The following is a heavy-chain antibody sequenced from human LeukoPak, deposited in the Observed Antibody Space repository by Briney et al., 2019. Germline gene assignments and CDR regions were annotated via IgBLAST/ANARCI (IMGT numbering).Heavy chain of an antibody. D-gene: IGHD2/OR15-2a*01. V-gene: IGHV5-51*01. Sequence: GESLKISCKGIGYTFRDYWIVWIRQVPGKGLEWMGIIYPGDSDVRYNPSLRGQVTISADKSIDTTYVQWRSLKASDTAMYYCARGTHSNSDWFDPWGQGTLVTVSS. CDR1: GYTFRDYW. CDR3: ARGTHSNSDWFDP. CDR2: IYPGDSDV. J-gene: IGHJ5*02.